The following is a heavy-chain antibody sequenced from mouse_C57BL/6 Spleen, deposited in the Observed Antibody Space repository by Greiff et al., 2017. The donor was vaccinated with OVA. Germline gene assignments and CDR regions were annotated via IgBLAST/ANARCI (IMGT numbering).Heavy chain of an antibody. V-gene: IGHV5-6*01. J-gene: IGHJ3*01. CDR2: ISSGGSYT. CDR3: ARQGVRKTWFAY. Sequence: EVKLMESGGDLVKPGGSLKLSCAASGFTFSSYGMSWVRQTPDKRLEWVATISSGGSYTYYPDSVKGRFTISRDNAKNTLYLQMSSLKSEDTAMYYCARQGVRKTWFAYWGQGTLVTVSA. D-gene: IGHD2-1*01. CDR1: GFTFSSYG.